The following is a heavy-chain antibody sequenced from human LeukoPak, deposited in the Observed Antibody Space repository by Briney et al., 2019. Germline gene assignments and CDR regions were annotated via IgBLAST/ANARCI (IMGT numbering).Heavy chain of an antibody. D-gene: IGHD2-21*02. V-gene: IGHV3-74*01. J-gene: IGHJ5*02. Sequence: QPGGSLRLSCAASGFTFSSYWMHWVRQAPGKGLVWVSRINSDGSSTSYADSVKGRFTISRDNAKNTLYVQMNSLRAEDTAVYYCAREGGVIHTYCGGDCPPSWFDPWGQGTLVTVSS. CDR2: INSDGSST. CDR1: GFTFSSYW. CDR3: AREGGVIHTYCGGDCPPSWFDP.